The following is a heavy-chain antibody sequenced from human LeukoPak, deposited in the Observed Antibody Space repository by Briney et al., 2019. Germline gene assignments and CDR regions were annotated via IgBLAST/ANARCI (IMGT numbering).Heavy chain of an antibody. CDR3: ARSSSWYGVDY. D-gene: IGHD6-13*01. J-gene: IGHJ4*02. Sequence: PGGSLRLSCAASGFTFSSYWMSWVRQAPGKGLEWVANIKQDGSEKYYVDSVKGRFTISRDNSKNTLYLQMNNLRAEDTAVYYCARSSSWYGVDYWGQGTLVTVSS. V-gene: IGHV3-7*03. CDR2: IKQDGSEK. CDR1: GFTFSSYW.